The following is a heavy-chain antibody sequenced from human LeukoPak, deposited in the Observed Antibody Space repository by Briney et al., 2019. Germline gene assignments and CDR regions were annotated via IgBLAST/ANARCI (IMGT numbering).Heavy chain of an antibody. CDR1: GFTFSSYA. CDR2: ISYDGSNK. J-gene: IGHJ4*02. D-gene: IGHD2-2*01. V-gene: IGHV3-30*04. Sequence: PGGSLRLSCAASGFTFSSYAMHWVRQAPGKGLEWMAVISYDGSNKYYADSVKGRFTFSRDNSKNTLYLKINTRRAGDTAVYYCARDFSAVVDYWGQGTLVTVSS. CDR3: ARDFSAVVDY.